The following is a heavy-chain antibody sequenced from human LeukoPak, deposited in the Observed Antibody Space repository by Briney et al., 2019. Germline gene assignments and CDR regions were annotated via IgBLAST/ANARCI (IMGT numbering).Heavy chain of an antibody. V-gene: IGHV1-24*01. Sequence: ASVKVSCKFSGYTLTELSMHWVRQAPGKGLEWMGGFDPEDGETIYAQKFQGRVTMTEDTSTDTAYMELSSLRSEDTAVYYCATEGRSGYCRNYFDYWGQGTLVTVSS. D-gene: IGHD3-3*01. CDR1: GYTLTELS. CDR2: FDPEDGET. CDR3: ATEGRSGYCRNYFDY. J-gene: IGHJ4*02.